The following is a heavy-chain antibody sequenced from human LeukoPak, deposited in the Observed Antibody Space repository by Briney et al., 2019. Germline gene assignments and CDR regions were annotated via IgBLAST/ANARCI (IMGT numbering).Heavy chain of an antibody. CDR1: GFTFTSSA. CDR3: AAIPLPDSRYFDWLTFDY. D-gene: IGHD3-9*01. V-gene: IGHV1-58*01. CDR2: IVVGSANT. Sequence: ASVKVSCKASGFTFTSSAVQWVRQARGQRLEWIGWIVVGSANTNYAQKFQERVTITRDMSTSTAYMELSSLRSEDTAVYYCAAIPLPDSRYFDWLTFDYWGQGTLVTVSS. J-gene: IGHJ4*02.